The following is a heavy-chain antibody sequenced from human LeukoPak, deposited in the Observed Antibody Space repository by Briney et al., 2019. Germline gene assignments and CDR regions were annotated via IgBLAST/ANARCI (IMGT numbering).Heavy chain of an antibody. J-gene: IGHJ5*02. CDR1: GFNVNND. CDR2: IYSGVKT. Sequence: GGCLILSCAAAGFNVNNDLTWVRQAPGKGLEWVAFIYSGVKTDYADSVKGRFIISRDISKNTLNLQMNNLRVDDTAVYYCAGGPYCSGGSCYSYNWFDPWGQGTLVTVSS. D-gene: IGHD2-15*01. CDR3: AGGPYCSGGSCYSYNWFDP. V-gene: IGHV3-66*01.